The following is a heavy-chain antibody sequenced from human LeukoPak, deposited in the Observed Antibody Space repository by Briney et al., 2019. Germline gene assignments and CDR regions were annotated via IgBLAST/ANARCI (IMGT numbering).Heavy chain of an antibody. J-gene: IGHJ3*02. Sequence: ASVKVSCKASGYSFTSFGMNWVRQAPGQGLEWLGWINTNTGNPTYGQGFTGRFVFSLDTSVSTAYLQISSLKAEDTAVYYCARDRYGAPPDTDQDAFDIWGQGTMVTVSS. CDR3: ARDRYGAPPDTDQDAFDI. CDR2: INTNTGNP. V-gene: IGHV7-4-1*02. CDR1: GYSFTSFG. D-gene: IGHD3-10*01.